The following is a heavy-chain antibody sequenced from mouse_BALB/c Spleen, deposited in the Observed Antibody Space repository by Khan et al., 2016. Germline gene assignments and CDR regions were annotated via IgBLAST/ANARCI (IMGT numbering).Heavy chain of an antibody. J-gene: IGHJ3*01. Sequence: VQLKQSGPSLVKPSQTLSLTCSVTGDSITNDYWNWIRKFPGNKLEYMGYISYSGTTYYNPSLKSRISITRDTSKNQYYLQLNSVTTEDTATYYCAGSARYDPWFAYWGQGTLVTVSA. CDR3: AGSARYDPWFAY. CDR2: ISYSGTT. CDR1: GDSITNDY. D-gene: IGHD2-14*01. V-gene: IGHV3-8*02.